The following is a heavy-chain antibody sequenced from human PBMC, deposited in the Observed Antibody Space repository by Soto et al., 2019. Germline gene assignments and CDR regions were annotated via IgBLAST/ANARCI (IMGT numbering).Heavy chain of an antibody. CDR2: SRDKAQGYST. V-gene: IGHV3-72*01. Sequence: LRLSCAGSGFTLSDYYIDWVRQAPGKGLEWVGRSRDKAQGYSTAYAASVKGRFTTSRDESKNSVYLQMNSLRAEDTAVYYCARESEDPTSNFDYWGQGTLVTVSS. J-gene: IGHJ4*02. CDR1: GFTLSDYY. CDR3: ARESEDPTSNFDY.